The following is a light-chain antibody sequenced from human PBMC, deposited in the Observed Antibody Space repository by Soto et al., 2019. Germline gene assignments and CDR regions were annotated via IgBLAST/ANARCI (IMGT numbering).Light chain of an antibody. J-gene: IGLJ1*01. CDR3: SSYTSSSTRV. V-gene: IGLV2-14*01. CDR2: DVS. Sequence: HSLLPRPASVSGSPGESITISCPGTSSDVGGYNYVSWYQQHPGKAPKLMIYDVSNRPSGVSNRFSGSKSGNTASLTISGLQAEDEADYYCSSYTSSSTRVFGTGTKVTVL. CDR1: SSDVGGYNY.